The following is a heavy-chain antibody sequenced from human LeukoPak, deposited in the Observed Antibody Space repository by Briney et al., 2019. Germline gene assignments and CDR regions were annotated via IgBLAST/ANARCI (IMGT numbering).Heavy chain of an antibody. J-gene: IGHJ4*02. CDR2: ISAYNGNT. Sequence: GASVNVSCKASGYTFTSYGISWVRQAPGQGLEWMGWISAYNGNTNYAQKLQGRVTMTTDTSTSTAYMELRSLRSDDTAVYYCARDFGDYYGSGSYYMADYWGQGTLVTVSS. V-gene: IGHV1-18*01. CDR1: GYTFTSYG. CDR3: ARDFGDYYGSGSYYMADY. D-gene: IGHD3-10*01.